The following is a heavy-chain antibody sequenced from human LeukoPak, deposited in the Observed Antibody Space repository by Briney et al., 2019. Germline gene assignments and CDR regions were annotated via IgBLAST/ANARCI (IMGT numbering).Heavy chain of an antibody. V-gene: IGHV3-15*01. J-gene: IGHJ4*02. CDR3: TRDISIFGFDY. CDR1: GFTFSNAW. CDR2: IKSKTDGGTT. Sequence: GGSLRLSCAASGFTFSNAWMSWVRQAPGKGMEWVGRIKSKTDGGTTDYAAPVKGRFTISSDDSKNTLYLQMNSLKTEDTAVYYCTRDISIFGFDYWGQGTLVTVSS. D-gene: IGHD3-3*01.